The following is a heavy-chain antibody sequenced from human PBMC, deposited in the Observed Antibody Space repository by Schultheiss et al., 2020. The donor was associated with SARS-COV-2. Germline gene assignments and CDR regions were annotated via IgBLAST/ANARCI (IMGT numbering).Heavy chain of an antibody. CDR2: ISYDGSNK. D-gene: IGHD3-22*01. CDR3: ARASRDYDSSGSTVDWFDP. CDR1: GFTFSWYA. Sequence: GGSLRLSCAASGFTFSWYAMHWVRQAPGKGLEWVAVISYDGSNKYYADSVKGRFTISRDNSKNTLYLQMNSLRAEDTAVYYCARASRDYDSSGSTVDWFDPWGQGTLVTVSS. V-gene: IGHV3-30*04. J-gene: IGHJ5*02.